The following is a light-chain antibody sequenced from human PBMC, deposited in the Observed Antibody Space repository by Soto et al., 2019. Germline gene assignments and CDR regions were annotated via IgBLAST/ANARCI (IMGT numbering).Light chain of an antibody. V-gene: IGKV1-5*01. CDR2: DIS. CDR1: QSISRW. CDR3: HQYNNYWT. J-gene: IGKJ1*01. Sequence: DIQMTQSPSTLSASVGDRVTITCRASQSISRWLAWYQQKPGKAPKLLIYDISSLESEVPSRFSGSGSGTEVTLTNSSLQPEDFETYNCHQYNNYWTFDQGNKVEIK.